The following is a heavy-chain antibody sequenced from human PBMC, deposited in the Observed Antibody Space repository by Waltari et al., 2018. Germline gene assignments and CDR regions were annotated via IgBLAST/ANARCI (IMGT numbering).Heavy chain of an antibody. Sequence: EVQLVESGGDLIQPGGSLRLSCAASGFAVEGNYMAWVRQAPGKGLECVSFIHAGGNTYYADSVKGRFTISRDSSKNTLYLQMNNLRAEDTAVYHCARVRWEPQRALDYWGQGTLVTVSS. CDR3: ARVRWEPQRALDY. V-gene: IGHV3-53*01. J-gene: IGHJ4*02. CDR2: IHAGGNT. CDR1: GFAVEGNY. D-gene: IGHD3-10*01.